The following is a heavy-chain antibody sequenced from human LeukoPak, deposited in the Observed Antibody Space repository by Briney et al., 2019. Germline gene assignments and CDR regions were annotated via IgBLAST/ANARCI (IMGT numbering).Heavy chain of an antibody. J-gene: IGHJ4*02. CDR2: INSVGTGT. CDR3: AEAVHSSSWYYFDY. V-gene: IGHV3-74*01. D-gene: IGHD6-13*01. CDR1: GFTFSNYW. Sequence: GGSLRLSCAASGFTFSNYWMHWVRQAPGKGLVWVSHINSVGTGTNYADSVKGRFTVSRDNSKNTLYLQMNSLRAEDTAVYYCAEAVHSSSWYYFDYWGQGTLVTVSS.